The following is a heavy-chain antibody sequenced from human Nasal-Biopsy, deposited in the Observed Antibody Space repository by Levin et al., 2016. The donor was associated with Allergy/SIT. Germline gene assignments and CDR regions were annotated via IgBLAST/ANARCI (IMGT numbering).Heavy chain of an antibody. D-gene: IGHD3-16*01. V-gene: IGHV5-10-1*01. CDR2: IDPEDSST. CDR1: GYTFTNYW. J-gene: IGHJ4*02. Sequence: GGSLRLSCKGSGYTFTNYWINWVRQMPGKGLEWMGKIDPEDSSTKYSPSFQGHVAISVDKSINTAYLQWSTLKASDTAMYYCARRGSDQGQIDFWGQGTLVTVSS. CDR3: ARRGSDQGQIDF.